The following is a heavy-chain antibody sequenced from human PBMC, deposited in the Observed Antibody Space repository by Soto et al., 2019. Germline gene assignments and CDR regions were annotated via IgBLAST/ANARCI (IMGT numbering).Heavy chain of an antibody. V-gene: IGHV4-30-4*01. Sequence: SETLSLTCTVSGGSISSGDYYWSRIRQPPGKGLEWIGYIYYSGSTYYNPSLKSRVTISVDTSKNQFSLKLSSVTAADTAVYYCAREGQYLSRRPTRWFDPWGQGTLVTVSS. D-gene: IGHD4-4*01. J-gene: IGHJ5*02. CDR3: AREGQYLSRRPTRWFDP. CDR1: GGSISSGDYY. CDR2: IYYSGST.